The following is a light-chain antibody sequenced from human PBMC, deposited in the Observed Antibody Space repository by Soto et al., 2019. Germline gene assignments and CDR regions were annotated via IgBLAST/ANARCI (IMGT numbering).Light chain of an antibody. CDR3: SSYTTTTTPVV. Sequence: QSVLTQPASVSGSPGQSITISCTGTSGDIGTYDYVSWYQHHPGKAPKLMIYEVTNRPSGVSDRFSGSKSGKTASLTISGLQAEDEADYYCSSYTTTTTPVVFGGGTKLTVL. J-gene: IGLJ2*01. V-gene: IGLV2-14*01. CDR1: SGDIGTYDY. CDR2: EVT.